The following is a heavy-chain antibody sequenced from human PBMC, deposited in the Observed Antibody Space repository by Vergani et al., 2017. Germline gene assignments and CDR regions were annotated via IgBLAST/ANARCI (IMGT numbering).Heavy chain of an antibody. J-gene: IGHJ3*02. CDR2: IVVGSGNT. D-gene: IGHD3-22*01. V-gene: IGHV1-58*01. Sequence: QMQLVQSGPEVKKPGTSVKVSCKASGFTFTSSAVQWVRQARGKGLEWIGWIVVGSGNTNYAQKFQERVTITRDMSTSTAYMELSSLRSEDTAVYYCAADYYDSSGYFDAFDIWGQGTMVTVSS. CDR3: AADYYDSSGYFDAFDI. CDR1: GFTFTSSA.